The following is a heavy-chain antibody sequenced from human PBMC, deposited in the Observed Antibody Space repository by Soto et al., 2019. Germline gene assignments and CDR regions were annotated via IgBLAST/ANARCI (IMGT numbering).Heavy chain of an antibody. CDR1: GFTFGDYA. V-gene: IGHV3-49*03. CDR3: APAADRTYGGCDR. Sequence: GGSLRLSCTASGFTFGDYAMSWFRQAPGKGLEWVGFIRSKAYGGTTEYAASVKGRFTISRDDSKSIAYLQMNSLKTEDTAVFYCAPAADRTYGGCDRWGQGPMGTVSS. J-gene: IGHJ3*02. CDR2: IRSKAYGGTT. D-gene: IGHD2-8*01.